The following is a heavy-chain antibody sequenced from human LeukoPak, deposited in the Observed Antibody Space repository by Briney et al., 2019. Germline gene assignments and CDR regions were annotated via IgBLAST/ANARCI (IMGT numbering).Heavy chain of an antibody. CDR2: ISYDGSNK. V-gene: IGHV3-30*04. J-gene: IGHJ6*04. CDR1: GFTFSSYA. Sequence: RGGSLRLSCAASGFTFSSYAMHWVRQAPGKGLEWVAVISYDGSNKYYADSVKGRFTISRDNSKNTLYLQMNSLRAEDTAVYYCARGEQQLNYYYYYGMDVWGKGTTVTVSS. D-gene: IGHD6-13*01. CDR3: ARGEQQLNYYYYYGMDV.